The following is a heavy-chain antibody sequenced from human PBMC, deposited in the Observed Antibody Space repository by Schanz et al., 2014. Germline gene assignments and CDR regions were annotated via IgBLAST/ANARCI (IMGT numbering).Heavy chain of an antibody. CDR2: IATSSSTR. CDR1: GFDFNSYS. CDR3: ASGVHVSSLQKGLQF. Sequence: EVQLVESGGGFVQPGGSLGLSCEASGFDFNSYSMNWVRQVPGKGLEWLSYIATSSSTRHYADSVKGRVTISRDNVKNSVSLQMRRLRVEDTAVYYCASGVHVSSLQKGLQFWGRGTLVIVSS. J-gene: IGHJ1*01. D-gene: IGHD3-10*01. V-gene: IGHV3-48*01.